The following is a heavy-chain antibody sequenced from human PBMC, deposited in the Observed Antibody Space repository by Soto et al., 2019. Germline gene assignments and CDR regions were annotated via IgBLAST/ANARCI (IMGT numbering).Heavy chain of an antibody. CDR2: ISNDGSNK. D-gene: IGHD3-22*01. J-gene: IGHJ4*02. Sequence: QVQLVESGGGVVQPGRSLRLSCAASGFTFSSHGMHWVRQAPGKGLEWVAVISNDGSNKYYADSVKGRFTISRDNSKNTLYLQMISLRAEDTAVYYCAKEWVYDSSGWSFDYWGQGTLVTVSS. V-gene: IGHV3-30*18. CDR1: GFTFSSHG. CDR3: AKEWVYDSSGWSFDY.